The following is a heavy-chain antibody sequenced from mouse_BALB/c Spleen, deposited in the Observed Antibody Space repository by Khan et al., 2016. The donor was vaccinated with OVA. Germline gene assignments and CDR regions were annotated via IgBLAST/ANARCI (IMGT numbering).Heavy chain of an antibody. CDR2: FYPGGTTI. CDR3: ARHEDYGNWLDY. CDR1: GYTFTEYI. J-gene: IGHJ2*01. V-gene: IGHV1-62-2*01. Sequence: QVQLKQSGAELVKPGASVKLSCKASGYTFTEYIIHWLKQRSGQGLEWIGWFYPGGTTIKYNEKFKDKATLTADKSSSTVYMELSRLTSEDSAVYFWARHEDYGNWLDYWGQGTTLTVSS. D-gene: IGHD2-1*01.